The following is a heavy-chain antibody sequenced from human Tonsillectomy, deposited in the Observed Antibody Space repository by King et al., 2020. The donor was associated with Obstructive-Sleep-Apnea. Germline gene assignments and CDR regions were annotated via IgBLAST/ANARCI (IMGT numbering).Heavy chain of an antibody. Sequence: VQLVESGGGWVQPGGSLRLSCVASGVTLSDFSMNWVRQAPGKGLEWISYVNRRSEAIHYKDSVKGRFTICRDDAKNSVYLQMNRLRAEDSGVYYCARDPMTRGLTWYGFDYWGQGILVTVSS. CDR3: ARDPMTRGLTWYGFDY. J-gene: IGHJ4*02. CDR1: GVTLSDFS. V-gene: IGHV3-48*04. CDR2: VNRRSEAI. D-gene: IGHD6-13*01.